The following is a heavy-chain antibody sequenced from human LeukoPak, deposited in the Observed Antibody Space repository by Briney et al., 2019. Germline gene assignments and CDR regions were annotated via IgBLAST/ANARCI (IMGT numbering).Heavy chain of an antibody. J-gene: IGHJ5*02. CDR1: GGSISSSSYY. V-gene: IGHV4-39*01. CDR3: ARHDISSPSGYYLFLDWFDP. Sequence: PSETLSLTCTVSGGSISSSSYYWGWIRQPPGKGLEWIGSIYYSGSTYYNPSLKSRVTISVDTSKNQFSLKLSSVTAADTAVYYCARHDISSPSGYYLFLDWFDPWGQGTLVTVSS. D-gene: IGHD3-3*01. CDR2: IYYSGST.